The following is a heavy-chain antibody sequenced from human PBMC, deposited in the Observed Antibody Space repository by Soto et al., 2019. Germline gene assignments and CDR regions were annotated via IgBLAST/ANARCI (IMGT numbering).Heavy chain of an antibody. CDR1: GFTLSSYS. CDR2: ISSSSSTI. Sequence: EVQLVESGGGLVQPGGSLRLSCAASGFTLSSYSMNWARHAPGQGLEWVSYISSSSSTIYYADSVKGRFTISRDNAKNSLYLQMNSLRDEDTAVYYWARDNPRSSGWDVWGQGTTVTVSS. V-gene: IGHV3-48*02. CDR3: ARDNPRSSGWDV. J-gene: IGHJ6*02.